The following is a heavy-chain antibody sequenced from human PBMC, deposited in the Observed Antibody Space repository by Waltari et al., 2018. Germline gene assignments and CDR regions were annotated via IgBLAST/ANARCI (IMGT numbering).Heavy chain of an antibody. J-gene: IGHJ4*02. V-gene: IGHV4-34*01. D-gene: IGHD3-3*01. CDR3: ARGHGITIFGVVITRGYFDY. CDR1: GGSFSGYY. Sequence: QVQLQQWGAGLLKPSETLSLTCAVYGGSFSGYYWSWIRRPPGKGLEWIGEINHSGSTNYNPSLKSRVTISVDTSKNQFSLKLSSVTAADTAVYYCARGHGITIFGVVITRGYFDYWGQGTLVTVSS. CDR2: INHSGST.